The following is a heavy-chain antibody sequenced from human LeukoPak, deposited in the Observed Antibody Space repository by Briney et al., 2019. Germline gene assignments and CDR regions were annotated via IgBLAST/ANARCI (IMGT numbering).Heavy chain of an antibody. CDR1: GGSIRGYY. CDR3: AKDQYSSGWSGDWFDP. CDR2: IYTSGST. D-gene: IGHD6-19*01. V-gene: IGHV4-4*07. Sequence: SETLSLTCTVSGGSIRGYYWSWIRQPAGKGLEWIGRIYTSGSTNYNPSLKSRVTMSVDTPKNQISLKLSSVTAADTAVYYCAKDQYSSGWSGDWFDPWGQGTLVTVSS. J-gene: IGHJ5*02.